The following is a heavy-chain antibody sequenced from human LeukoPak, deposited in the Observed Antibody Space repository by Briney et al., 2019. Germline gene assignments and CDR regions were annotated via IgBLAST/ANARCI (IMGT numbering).Heavy chain of an antibody. J-gene: IGHJ3*02. CDR1: GFTFTGYY. V-gene: IGHV1-2*02. CDR3: AREGSSGQDWYAFDI. D-gene: IGHD5-12*01. CDR2: MYFNSGGT. Sequence: GASVKVSCKASGFTFTGYYVQWVRQAPGQGLEWVGGMYFNSGGTRYAPKFQGRVTMTRDASISTAYMKLSSLTPDDTAMYYCAREGSSGQDWYAFDIWGQETMVTVSS.